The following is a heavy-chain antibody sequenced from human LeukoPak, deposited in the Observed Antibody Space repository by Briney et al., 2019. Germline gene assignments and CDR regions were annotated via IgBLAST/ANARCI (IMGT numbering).Heavy chain of an antibody. D-gene: IGHD1-7*01. Sequence: PGGSLRLSCEASGFTFSNYNMNWVRQAPGKGLEWVSSISSGSSYIYYADSVKGRFTISRDNAKNTLDLQMNSLRAEDTAVYYCARGGWGTAIDYWAQGTLVTVSS. CDR2: ISSGSSYI. J-gene: IGHJ4*02. CDR3: ARGGWGTAIDY. V-gene: IGHV3-21*06. CDR1: GFTFSNYN.